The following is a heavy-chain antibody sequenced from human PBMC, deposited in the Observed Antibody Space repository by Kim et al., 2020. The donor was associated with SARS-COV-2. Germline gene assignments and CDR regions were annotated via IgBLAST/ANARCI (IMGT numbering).Heavy chain of an antibody. CDR3: AKDSPPGGRKHWFDA. Sequence: GGSLRLSCAASGFTFSSYSMNWVRQAPGKGLEWVSSISSSSSYIYYADSVKRRFTTSRDNAKNSLYLQMNSLRAEDTAVYYSAKDSPPGGRKHWFDAWGQRSLVTYSS. CDR1: GFTFSSYS. J-gene: IGHJ5*02. V-gene: IGHV3-21*01. D-gene: IGHD1-1*01. CDR2: ISSSSSYI.